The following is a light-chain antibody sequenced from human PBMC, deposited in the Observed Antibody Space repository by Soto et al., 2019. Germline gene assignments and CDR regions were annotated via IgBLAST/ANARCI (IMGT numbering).Light chain of an antibody. CDR2: EGS. Sequence: QSALTQPASVSGSPGQSITISCTRISSDVGTYNLVSWYQHHPGKAPKLMIYEGSKRPSGVPDRFSGSKSGTSASLAISGLRSEDEADYYCAAWDDNLVVFGGGTKLTVL. CDR3: AAWDDNLVV. J-gene: IGLJ2*01. V-gene: IGLV2-14*02. CDR1: SSDVGTYNL.